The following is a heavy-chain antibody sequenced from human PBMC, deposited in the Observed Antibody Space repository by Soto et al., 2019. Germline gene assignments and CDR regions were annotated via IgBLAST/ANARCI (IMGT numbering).Heavy chain of an antibody. V-gene: IGHV4-4*02. D-gene: IGHD3-10*01. CDR3: ARDYYVSGTYYPFDY. J-gene: IGHJ4*02. CDR2: IYHNGST. CDR1: GGSISSSNW. Sequence: SETLSLTCAVSGGSISSSNWWSWVRQPPGKGLEWIGEIYHNGSTNYNPSLKSRVTISEDTSKNQFSLKLSSVTAADTAVYYCARDYYVSGTYYPFDYWGQGTLVTVSS.